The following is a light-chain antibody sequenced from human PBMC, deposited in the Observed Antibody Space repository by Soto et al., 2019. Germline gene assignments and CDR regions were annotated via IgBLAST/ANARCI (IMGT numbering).Light chain of an antibody. V-gene: IGKV1-13*02. J-gene: IGKJ5*01. CDR1: QDIRGA. Sequence: AIQLTQSPSSLSASVGDRVTITCRASQDIRGALAWYQQKPGKAHKLLIYDASSLESGVPSRFSGSGSETDFTLTISSLQPEDFATYYCQQFNTYPITFGQGTRLEIK. CDR2: DAS. CDR3: QQFNTYPIT.